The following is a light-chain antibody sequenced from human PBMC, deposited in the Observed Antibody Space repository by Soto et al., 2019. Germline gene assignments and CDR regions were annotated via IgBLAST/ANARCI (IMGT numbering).Light chain of an antibody. J-gene: IGKJ1*01. CDR3: LQYNKWPRT. CDR1: QSVSSN. V-gene: IGKV3-15*01. Sequence: EIVVTQTPATLSVSPGERATLSCRASQSVSSNLAWYQQKPGQAPRLLIYGASTRATGIPARFSGSGSGTEFTLTISSLQSEDFAAYYCLQYNKWPRTFGQGTKVEIK. CDR2: GAS.